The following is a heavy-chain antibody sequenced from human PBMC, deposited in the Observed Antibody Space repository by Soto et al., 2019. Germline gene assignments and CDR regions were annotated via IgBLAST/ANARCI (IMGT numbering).Heavy chain of an antibody. V-gene: IGHV3-7*01. CDR1: GFTFRNYW. J-gene: IGHJ4*02. CDR2: INQDGSGK. D-gene: IGHD3-16*01. Sequence: EVQLVESGGGLVQPGGSLRLSCVASGFTFRNYWMSCVRQAPGKGLEGVANINQDGSGKYYLEAVKGRFTISRDNAKNSLFLQMNSLRAEDTAVYYCARDLYLGEFSKAEDWGQGTLVTVSS. CDR3: ARDLYLGEFSKAED.